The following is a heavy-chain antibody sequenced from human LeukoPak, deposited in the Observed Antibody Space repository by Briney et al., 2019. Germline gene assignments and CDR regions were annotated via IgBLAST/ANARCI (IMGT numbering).Heavy chain of an antibody. V-gene: IGHV3-66*02. CDR3: ARGPYDIVEVPAAIAFDY. Sequence: GGSLRLSCAASGFTVSSNYTSWVRQAPGKGLEWVSVIYSGGRIYYADSVKGRFTISRDNSKNTLYLQMNSLRAEDTAVYYCARGPYDIVEVPAAIAFDYWGQGTLVTVSS. D-gene: IGHD2-2*01. J-gene: IGHJ4*02. CDR2: IYSGGRI. CDR1: GFTVSSNY.